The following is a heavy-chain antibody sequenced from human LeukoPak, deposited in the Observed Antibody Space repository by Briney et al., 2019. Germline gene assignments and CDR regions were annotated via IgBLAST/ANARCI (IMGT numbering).Heavy chain of an antibody. CDR3: ARVVATLGWFDP. CDR2: IIPIFGTA. D-gene: IGHD5-12*01. Sequence: SVKVSCKASGGTFSSYAISWVRQAPGQGLKWMGGIIPIFGTANYAQKFQGRVTITADESTSTAYMELSSLRSEDTAVYYCARVVATLGWFDPWGQGTLVTVSS. J-gene: IGHJ5*02. CDR1: GGTFSSYA. V-gene: IGHV1-69*13.